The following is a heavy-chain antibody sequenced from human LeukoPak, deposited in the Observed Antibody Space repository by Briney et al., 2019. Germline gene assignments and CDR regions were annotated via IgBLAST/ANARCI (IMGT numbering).Heavy chain of an antibody. Sequence: GGSLRLSCAASGFTFTSYGMHWVRQAPGKGLEWVAFIRCDGSNKYYADSVKGRFTISRDNSKNTLYLQMNSLRAEDTAVYYCAKSDDYYDSPGAFDIWGQGTMVTVSS. D-gene: IGHD3-22*01. CDR1: GFTFTSYG. CDR2: IRCDGSNK. J-gene: IGHJ3*02. CDR3: AKSDDYYDSPGAFDI. V-gene: IGHV3-30*02.